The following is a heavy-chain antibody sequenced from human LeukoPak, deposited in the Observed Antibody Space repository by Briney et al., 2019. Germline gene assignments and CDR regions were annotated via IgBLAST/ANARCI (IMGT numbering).Heavy chain of an antibody. CDR1: GGSFSGYY. CDR2: INHSGST. J-gene: IGHJ6*03. Sequence: PSETLSLTCAVYGGSFSGYYWSWIRQPPGKGLEWIGEINHSGSTNYNPSLKSRVTISVDTSKNQFSLRLSSVTAAGTAVYYCARYGADYYYYYMDVWGKGTTVTISS. CDR3: ARYGADYYYYYMDV. V-gene: IGHV4-34*01. D-gene: IGHD4-17*01.